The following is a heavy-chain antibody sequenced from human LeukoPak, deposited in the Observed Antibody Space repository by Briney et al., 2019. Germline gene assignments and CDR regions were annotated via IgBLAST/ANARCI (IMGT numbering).Heavy chain of an antibody. CDR3: ARGSNGMDV. CDR2: MNPNSGNT. Sequence: GASVTVSFKSSGYTFTIYDINWVRQAPGQGLEWMGWMNPNSGNTGYAQKFQGRVTMIRKTSISKDYMQMSSLRPEYTAVYYCARGSNGMDVWGQGTTVTVSS. V-gene: IGHV1-8*01. J-gene: IGHJ6*02. CDR1: GYTFTIYD.